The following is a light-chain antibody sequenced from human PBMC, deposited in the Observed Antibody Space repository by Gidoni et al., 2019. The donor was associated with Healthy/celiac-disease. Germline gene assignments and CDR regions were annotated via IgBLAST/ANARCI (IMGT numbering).Light chain of an antibody. Sequence: DIQLTQSPSFLSASVGDRVTITCRASQGISSYLAWYQQKPGKAPKLLIYAASTLQSGVPSRFSGSGSGTEFTLTISSLQPEDFATYYCQQLNSYLITCGQXTRLEIK. CDR2: AAS. CDR1: QGISSY. J-gene: IGKJ5*01. V-gene: IGKV1-9*01. CDR3: QQLNSYLIT.